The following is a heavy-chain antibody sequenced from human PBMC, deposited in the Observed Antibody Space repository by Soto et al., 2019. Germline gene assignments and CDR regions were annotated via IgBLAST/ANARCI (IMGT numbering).Heavy chain of an antibody. D-gene: IGHD2-2*01. V-gene: IGHV5-51*01. J-gene: IGHJ6*02. CDR3: ARNKGYCSSISCYGMDV. CDR1: GHSFSSDW. Sequence: EPLKISCKGSGHSFSSDWIVWVRQMPGKGLAWMATIYPGDSDTRYSTSFQGQVTISADKSIGTAYLQWNSLKASDTAMYFCARNKGYCSSISCYGMDVWGQGAAVTVSS. CDR2: IYPGDSDT.